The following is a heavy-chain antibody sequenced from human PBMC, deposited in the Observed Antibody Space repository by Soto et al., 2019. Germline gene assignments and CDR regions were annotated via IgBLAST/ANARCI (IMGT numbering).Heavy chain of an antibody. Sequence: EVQLVESGGGLVKPGGSLRLSCAASGFTFSHYSMNWVRQAPGKGLEWVAFVSSTSSYIYYAGSVKGRFTISRDNATNSLFLQMNTLRAEDTAVYYCAKDRGRGSPVSGGLDVW. CDR3: AKDRGRGSPVSGGLDV. D-gene: IGHD3-10*01. J-gene: IGHJ6*01. CDR2: VSSTSSYI. CDR1: GFTFSHYS. V-gene: IGHV3-21*01.